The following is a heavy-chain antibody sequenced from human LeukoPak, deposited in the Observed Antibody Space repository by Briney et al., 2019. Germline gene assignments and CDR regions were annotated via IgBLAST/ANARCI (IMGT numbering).Heavy chain of an antibody. V-gene: IGHV3-7*01. CDR2: INQHRSEK. J-gene: IGHJ3*02. CDR3: AREAAGNSADAFDI. Sequence: INQHRSEKYYVASVKGLFTISRENAKKSLYLQMNSLRAEDTAVYYCAREAAGNSADAFDIWGQGTMVTVSS. D-gene: IGHD6-19*01.